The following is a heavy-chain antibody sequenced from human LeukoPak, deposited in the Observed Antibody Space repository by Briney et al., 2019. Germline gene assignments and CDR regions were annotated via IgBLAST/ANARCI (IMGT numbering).Heavy chain of an antibody. CDR1: RFTFSSHA. J-gene: IGHJ4*02. Sequence: GGSLRLSCAASRFTFSSHAMRWVRQAPREGREWGSTIRGSGSNSYYADSVEGRFTISRDNSKNTLYLQMNSLRSEGTAIYYCANAKGSSGSGSSWDNWGQGTLVTVSS. CDR3: ANAKGSSGSGSSWDN. V-gene: IGHV3-23*01. CDR2: IRGSGSNS. D-gene: IGHD2-15*01.